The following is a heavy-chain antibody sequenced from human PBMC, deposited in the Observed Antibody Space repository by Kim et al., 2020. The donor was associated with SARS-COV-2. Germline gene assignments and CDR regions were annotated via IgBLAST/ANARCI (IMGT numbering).Heavy chain of an antibody. V-gene: IGHV3-33*01. Sequence: ADSVKGRFTISRDNSKNTLYLQMNSLRAEDTTVYYCAREDLRSYYYGMDVWGQGTTVTVSS. CDR3: AREDLRSYYYGMDV. J-gene: IGHJ6*02.